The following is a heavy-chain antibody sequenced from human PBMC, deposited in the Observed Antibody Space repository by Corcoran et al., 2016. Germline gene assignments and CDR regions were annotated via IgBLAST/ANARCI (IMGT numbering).Heavy chain of an antibody. CDR3: ARDAGIAAAGNGYFDY. CDR1: GYTFTSYY. CDR2: INPSGGST. J-gene: IGHJ4*02. Sequence: QVQLVQSGAEVKKPGASVKVSCKASGYTFTSYYMHWVRQAPGQGLEWMGIINPSGGSTSYAQKFQGRVTMTRDTSTSTVYMELSSLRSEDTAVYYCARDAGIAAAGNGYFDYWGQGTLVTVSS. D-gene: IGHD6-13*01. V-gene: IGHV1-46*01.